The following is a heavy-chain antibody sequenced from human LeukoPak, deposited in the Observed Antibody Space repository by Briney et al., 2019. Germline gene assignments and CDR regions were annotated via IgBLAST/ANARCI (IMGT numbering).Heavy chain of an antibody. D-gene: IGHD3-22*01. CDR1: GGSISSYY. J-gene: IGHJ3*02. V-gene: IGHV4-4*07. CDR3: AREALYYDSSGAFDI. Sequence: SETLSLTCTVSGGSISSYYWSWIRQPAGKGLELIGRIYTSGSTNYNPSLKSRVTMSVDTSKNQFSLKLSSVTAADTAVYYCAREALYYDSSGAFDIWGQGTMVTVSS. CDR2: IYTSGST.